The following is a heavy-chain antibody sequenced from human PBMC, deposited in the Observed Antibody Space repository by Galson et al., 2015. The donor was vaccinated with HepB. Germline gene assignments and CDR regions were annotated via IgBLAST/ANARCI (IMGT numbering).Heavy chain of an antibody. CDR2: IDWDDDK. D-gene: IGHD3-10*01. V-gene: IGHV2-70*01. Sequence: PALVKPTPPLTLTCTFSGFSLSTSGMCVSWIRQPPGKALEWLALIDWDDDKYYSTSLKTRLTISKDTSKNQVVLTMTNMDPVDTATYYCARIEGVLLWFGELLTPYGMDVWGQGTTVTVSS. J-gene: IGHJ6*02. CDR1: GFSLSTSGMC. CDR3: ARIEGVLLWFGELLTPYGMDV.